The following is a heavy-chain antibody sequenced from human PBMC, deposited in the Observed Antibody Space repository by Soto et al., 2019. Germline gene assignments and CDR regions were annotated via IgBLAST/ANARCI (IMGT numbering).Heavy chain of an antibody. Sequence: PGDSLKIACKASRFIFTSYWLSGVRQMPGKGLEWMGMLNPKDSFANYSPSFRGHVTISPDTSVTTAYLKWSSLKASDTAIYYCARHKSGGGSSPFDFWGQGPLVTVYS. V-gene: IGHV5-10-1*01. CDR3: ARHKSGGGSSPFDF. CDR1: RFIFTSYW. CDR2: LNPKDSFA. D-gene: IGHD3-10*01. J-gene: IGHJ4*02.